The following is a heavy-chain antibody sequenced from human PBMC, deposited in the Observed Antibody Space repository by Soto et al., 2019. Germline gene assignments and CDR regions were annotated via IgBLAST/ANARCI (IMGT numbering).Heavy chain of an antibody. CDR1: GGTFSSYA. CDR3: ARVSDLSSYSSGWSSYFDY. Sequence: QVQLVQSGAEVKKPGSSVKVSCKASGGTFSSYAISWVRQAPGQGLEWMGGIIPIFGTANYAQKFQGRVTSTADESTSTAYMELSSLRSEDTAVYYCARVSDLSSYSSGWSSYFDYWGQGTLVTVSS. J-gene: IGHJ4*02. D-gene: IGHD6-19*01. CDR2: IIPIFGTA. V-gene: IGHV1-69*01.